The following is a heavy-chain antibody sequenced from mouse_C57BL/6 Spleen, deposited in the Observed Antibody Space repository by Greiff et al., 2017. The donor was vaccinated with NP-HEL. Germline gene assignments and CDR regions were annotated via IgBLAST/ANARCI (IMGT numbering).Heavy chain of an antibody. V-gene: IGHV1-19*01. CDR1: GYTFTDYY. D-gene: IGHD2-4*01. Sequence: EVQLQQSGPVLVKPGASVKMSCKASGYTFTDYYMNWVKQSHGKSLEWIGVINPYNGGTSYNQKFKGKATLTVDKSSSTAYMELNSLTSEDSVVYYCARGDYDVGWYFDVWGTGTTVTVSS. CDR2: INPYNGGT. CDR3: ARGDYDVGWYFDV. J-gene: IGHJ1*03.